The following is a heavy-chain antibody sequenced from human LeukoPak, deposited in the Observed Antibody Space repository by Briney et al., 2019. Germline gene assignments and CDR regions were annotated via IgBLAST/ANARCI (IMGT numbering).Heavy chain of an antibody. CDR1: GFTFSSYW. CDR3: AGGRPGYYGWCDL. CDR2: VKRDGSKM. Sequence: GTSLRLSCAASGFTFSSYWMRWVRQAPGKGLVWVSRVKRDGSKMTYAGSVKGRFTISTDHAKNPLYRQMNRLRAGEPATYSCAGGRPGYYGWCDLGGQGT. J-gene: IGHJ1*01. V-gene: IGHV3-74*03. D-gene: IGHD3-22*01.